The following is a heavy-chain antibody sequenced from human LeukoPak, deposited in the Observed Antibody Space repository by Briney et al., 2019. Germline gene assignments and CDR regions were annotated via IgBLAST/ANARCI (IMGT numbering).Heavy chain of an antibody. J-gene: IGHJ4*02. V-gene: IGHV3-30*18. CDR2: ISWDGNNK. D-gene: IGHD6-19*01. Sequence: GGSLRLSCAASGFTFSSYGMHWVRQAPGKGLEWVAAISWDGNNKYYADSVKGRFTISRDNSKNTLYLQMNSLRAEDTAVYYCAKDFGSGWYYFDYWGQGTLVPVAS. CDR3: AKDFGSGWYYFDY. CDR1: GFTFSSYG.